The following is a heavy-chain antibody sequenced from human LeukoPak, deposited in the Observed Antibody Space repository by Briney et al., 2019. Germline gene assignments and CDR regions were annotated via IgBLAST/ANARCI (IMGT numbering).Heavy chain of an antibody. CDR3: TRVGSSTSWPFDY. Sequence: GGSLRLSCAASGFTFSSYWMSWVRQAPGKGLEWVANIKQDGSEKYYVDSVKGRFTISRDNAKNSLYLQMNSLKTEDTAVYYCTRVGSSTSWPFDYWGQGTLVTVSS. V-gene: IGHV3-7*03. J-gene: IGHJ4*02. D-gene: IGHD2-2*01. CDR2: IKQDGSEK. CDR1: GFTFSSYW.